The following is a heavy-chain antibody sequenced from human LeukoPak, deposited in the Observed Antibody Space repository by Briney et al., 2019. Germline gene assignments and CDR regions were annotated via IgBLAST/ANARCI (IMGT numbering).Heavy chain of an antibody. J-gene: IGHJ5*02. CDR2: INPNSGGT. D-gene: IGHD2-21*01. Sequence: ASVKVSCKASGYTFTGYYVHWVRRAPGQGLEWMGWINPNSGGTNYAQKFQDRVTMTRDTSTSTAYMELSRLRSDDTAVYYCARGDVHLSNWFDPWGQGTLVTVSS. V-gene: IGHV1-2*02. CDR1: GYTFTGYY. CDR3: ARGDVHLSNWFDP.